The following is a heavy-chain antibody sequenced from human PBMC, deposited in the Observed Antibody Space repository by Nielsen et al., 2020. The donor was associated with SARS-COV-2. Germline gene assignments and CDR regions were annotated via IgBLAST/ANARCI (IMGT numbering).Heavy chain of an antibody. CDR2: ITSSSTYT. CDR3: AREGRKLPLDY. D-gene: IGHD5-24*01. CDR1: GFTFSSYE. J-gene: IGHJ4*02. Sequence: GGSLRLSCAASGFTFSSYEMNWVRQAPGKGLEWVSYITSSSTYTNYADSVKGRFTISRDNAKNSLSLQMHSLRAEDTAVYYCAREGRKLPLDYWGQGTLVTVSS. V-gene: IGHV3-21*05.